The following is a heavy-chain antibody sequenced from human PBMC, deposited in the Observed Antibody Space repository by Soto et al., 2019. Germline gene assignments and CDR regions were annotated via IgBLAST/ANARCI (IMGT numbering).Heavy chain of an antibody. CDR1: GFTFSAYG. V-gene: IGHV3-30*03. CDR3: ASFRGSLTPFDF. J-gene: IGHJ5*01. D-gene: IGHD2-21*01. CDR2: ISHDGSNT. Sequence: PGGSLRLSCAASGFTFSAYGIHWVRQAPGKGLEWVAVISHDGSNTNYADSVKGRFTFSRDNSKDTVYLQMNSLRAEDTAVYYFASFRGSLTPFDFRGQGTLVTGSA.